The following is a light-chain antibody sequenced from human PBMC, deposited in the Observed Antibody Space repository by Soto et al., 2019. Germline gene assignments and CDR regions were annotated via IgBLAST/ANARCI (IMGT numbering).Light chain of an antibody. CDR2: GAS. V-gene: IGKV3-15*01. Sequence: EIVMTQSPATLSASPGERATLSCRASQSFSSGLAWYQQKLGQAPRLLIYGASSRATGIPARFSGSGSGTEFALTISSLESEDYAVYYCQQCNNWPRTFGQGTKVDI. J-gene: IGKJ1*01. CDR3: QQCNNWPRT. CDR1: QSFSSG.